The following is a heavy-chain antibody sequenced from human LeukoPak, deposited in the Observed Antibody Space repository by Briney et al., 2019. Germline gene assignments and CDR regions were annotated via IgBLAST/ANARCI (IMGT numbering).Heavy chain of an antibody. J-gene: IGHJ4*02. D-gene: IGHD5-18*01. V-gene: IGHV3-30*02. CDR1: GFTFSSSA. CDR2: IRYDGSNK. CDR3: AKLSGYQLGYSYGSY. Sequence: PGGSLRLSCAASGFTFSSSAMNWVRQAPGKGLEWVAFIRYDGSNKYYADSVKGRFTISRDNSKNTLYLQMNSLRAEDTAVYYCAKLSGYQLGYSYGSYWGQGTLVTVSS.